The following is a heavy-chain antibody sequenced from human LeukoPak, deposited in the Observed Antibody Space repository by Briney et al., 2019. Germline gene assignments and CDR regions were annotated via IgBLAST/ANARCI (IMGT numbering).Heavy chain of an antibody. V-gene: IGHV4-39*07. Sequence: SETLSLTCTVSGGSISSSSYYWGWIRQPPGKGLEWIGSIYYSGSTYYNPSLKSRVTISVDTSKNQLSLKLSSVTAADTAVYYCARVIRNYRFFDYWGQGTLVTVSS. D-gene: IGHD1-7*01. CDR1: GGSISSSSYY. CDR2: IYYSGST. J-gene: IGHJ4*02. CDR3: ARVIRNYRFFDY.